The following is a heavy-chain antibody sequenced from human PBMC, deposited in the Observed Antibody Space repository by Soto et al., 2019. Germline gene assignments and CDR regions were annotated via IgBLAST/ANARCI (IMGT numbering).Heavy chain of an antibody. V-gene: IGHV1-69*06. D-gene: IGHD2-8*01. J-gene: IGHJ2*01. Sequence: SVRVSCKASGGTFSSYAISWVRQAPGQGLEWMGGIIPIFGTANYAQKFQGRVTITADKSTSTAYMELSSLRSEDTAVYYCARGLMVYAMVRGWYFDLWGRGTLVTVSS. CDR3: ARGLMVYAMVRGWYFDL. CDR2: IIPIFGTA. CDR1: GGTFSSYA.